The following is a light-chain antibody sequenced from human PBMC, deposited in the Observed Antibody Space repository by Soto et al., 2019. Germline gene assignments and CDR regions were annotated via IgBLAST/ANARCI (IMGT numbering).Light chain of an antibody. CDR3: QGSYSTLGT. J-gene: IGKJ2*01. CDR2: AAS. V-gene: IGKV1-39*01. CDR1: HSINNY. Sequence: IQMTQSPSSLSASVGDRVIITCRSDHSINNYLNWYQQRPGKVPKLLIYAASTLQSGVPSRFSGSGSGRVSTLSINSRQPEDCATDYCQGSYSTLGTFGRGT.